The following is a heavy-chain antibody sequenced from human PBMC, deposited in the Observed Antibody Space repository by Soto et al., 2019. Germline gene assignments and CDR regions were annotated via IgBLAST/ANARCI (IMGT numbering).Heavy chain of an antibody. CDR3: ARDLPPVDY. Sequence: QIKLVQYEAEVKKPGASVMVSCKASGYTFSSYHITWVRQAPGQGLEWMGWISAYNGNTNYAQNFQGRVTMTTDPSTSTAYMELRSLRSDDTAVYYCARDLPPVDYWGQGTLVTVSS. CDR2: ISAYNGNT. V-gene: IGHV1-18*01. CDR1: GYTFSSYH. J-gene: IGHJ4*02.